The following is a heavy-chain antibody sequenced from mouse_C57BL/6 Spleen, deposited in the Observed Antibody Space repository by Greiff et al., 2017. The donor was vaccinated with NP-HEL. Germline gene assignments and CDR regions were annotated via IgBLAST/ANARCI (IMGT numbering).Heavy chain of an antibody. CDR2: INPSTGGT. D-gene: IGHD5-5*01. CDR1: GYSFTGYY. V-gene: IGHV1-42*01. Sequence: EVKLQESGPELVKPGASVKISCKASGYSFTGYYMNWVKQSPEKSLEWIGEINPSTGGTTYNQKFKAKATLTVDKSSSTSYMQLKSLTSEDSAVYYCARSDYPYFDYWGQGTTLTVSS. CDR3: ARSDYPYFDY. J-gene: IGHJ2*01.